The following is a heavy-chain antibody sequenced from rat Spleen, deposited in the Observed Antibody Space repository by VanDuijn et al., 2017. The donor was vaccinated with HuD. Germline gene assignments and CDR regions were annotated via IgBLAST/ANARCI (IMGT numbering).Heavy chain of an antibody. V-gene: IGHV5-17*01. D-gene: IGHD1-10*01. CDR1: GFTFSDYA. J-gene: IGHJ2*01. CDR2: IIYDGSST. CDR3: ARQINSGYFDY. Sequence: EVQLVESGGGLVQPGRSLKLSCAASGFTFSDYAMAWVRQAPKKGLEWVATIIYDGSSTYYRDSVKGRFTISRDNAKSTLYLQMDSLRSEDTATYYCARQINSGYFDYWGQGVMVTVSS.